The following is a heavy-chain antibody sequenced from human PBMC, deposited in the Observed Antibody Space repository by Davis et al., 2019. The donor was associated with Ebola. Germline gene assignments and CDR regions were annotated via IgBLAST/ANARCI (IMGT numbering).Heavy chain of an antibody. CDR2: IKQDGSEK. Sequence: GESLKISCAASGFTFSSYWMSWVRQAPGKGLEWVANIKQDGSEKYYVDSVKGRFTISRDSAKNSLYLQMNSLRAEDTAVYYCARVGQNIAAGNAGPGFDYWGQGTLVTVSS. D-gene: IGHD6-13*01. V-gene: IGHV3-7*01. CDR3: ARVGQNIAAGNAGPGFDY. CDR1: GFTFSSYW. J-gene: IGHJ4*02.